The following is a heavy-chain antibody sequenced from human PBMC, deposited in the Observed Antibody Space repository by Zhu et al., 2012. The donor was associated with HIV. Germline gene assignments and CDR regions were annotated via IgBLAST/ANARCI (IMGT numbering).Heavy chain of an antibody. V-gene: IGHV4-39*07. CDR3: ARHGHIAVAGSLDC. CDR1: GGSISSSNYY. CDR2: IYYTGST. Sequence: QVQLQESGPGLVKPSETLSLTCIVSGGSISSSNYYWGWIRQPPGKGLEWIGSIYYTGSTYYNPSLKSRVTISVDTSRNQLSLKLSSVIVADTAVYYCARHGHIAVAGSLDCWGQGTLVTVSS. J-gene: IGHJ4*02. D-gene: IGHD6-19*01.